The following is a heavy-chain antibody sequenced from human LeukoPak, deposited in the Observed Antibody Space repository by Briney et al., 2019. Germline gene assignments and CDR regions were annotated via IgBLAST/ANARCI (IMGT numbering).Heavy chain of an antibody. CDR2: ISSSGLHV. CDR1: DFTFSSYS. V-gene: IGHV3-21*01. CDR3: ASGAQSDY. J-gene: IGHJ4*02. Sequence: PGGSLRLSCAASDFTFSSYSMNWVRQAPGKGLEWLSAISSSGLHVDYADSVKGRFTISRDNAKNSLYLQMNSLRAEDTAVYYCASGAQSDYWGQGTLVTVSS. D-gene: IGHD1-26*01.